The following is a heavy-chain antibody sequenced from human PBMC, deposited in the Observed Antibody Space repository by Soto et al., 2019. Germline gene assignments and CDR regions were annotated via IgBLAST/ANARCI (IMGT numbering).Heavy chain of an antibody. CDR1: AFSFENFG. CDR2: ISGSGFKK. D-gene: IGHD1-26*01. J-gene: IGHJ5*02. Sequence: PGGSLRLSCAACAFSFENFGMSWVRQAPGKGLEWISSISGSGFKKYYADSVKGRFTISRDNSKSTVYLELNNLSAEDTAVYHCAKNQGVELVPLATVDWFDPWGQGSVVTVSS. V-gene: IGHV3-23*01. CDR3: AKNQGVELVPLATVDWFDP.